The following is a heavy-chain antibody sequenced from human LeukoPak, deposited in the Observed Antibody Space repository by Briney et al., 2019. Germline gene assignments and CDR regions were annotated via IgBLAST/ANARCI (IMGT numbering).Heavy chain of an antibody. V-gene: IGHV4-59*08. CDR3: ARRSRDGYIQYYFDY. Sequence: SETLSLTCTVSGGSISSYYWSWIRHPPGKGLEGIGYIYYSGSTNYNPSLKSRVTISVDTSKNQFSLKLSSVTAADTAVYYCARRSRDGYIQYYFDYWGQGTLVTVSS. CDR1: GGSISSYY. J-gene: IGHJ4*02. CDR2: IYYSGST. D-gene: IGHD5-24*01.